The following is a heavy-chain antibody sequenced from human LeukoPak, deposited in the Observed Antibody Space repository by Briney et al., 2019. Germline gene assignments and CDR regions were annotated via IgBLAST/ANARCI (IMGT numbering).Heavy chain of an antibody. D-gene: IGHD3-10*01. V-gene: IGHV1-2*02. Sequence: ASVKVSCKASGYTFTGYYMHWVRQAPGQGLEWMGLINPNSGGTNYAQKFQGRVTMTRDTSISTAYMELSRLRSDDTAVYYCARDLQITMVRGVKGDWGQGTLVTVSS. J-gene: IGHJ4*02. CDR1: GYTFTGYY. CDR3: ARDLQITMVRGVKGD. CDR2: INPNSGGT.